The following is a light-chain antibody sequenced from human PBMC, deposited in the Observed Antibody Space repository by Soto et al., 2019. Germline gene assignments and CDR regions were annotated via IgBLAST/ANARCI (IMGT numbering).Light chain of an antibody. J-gene: IGLJ1*01. V-gene: IGLV2-14*01. CDR1: SSDVGGYNY. CDR3: SSYTSSSPYV. CDR2: DVS. Sequence: QSVLTQPASVSGSPGQSITISCTGTSSDVGGYNYVSWYQQHPGKAPKLMIYDVSNRPSGVSNRFSGSKSGNTASLTISGLQAEDEADSYCSSYTSSSPYVFGTGTKVTFL.